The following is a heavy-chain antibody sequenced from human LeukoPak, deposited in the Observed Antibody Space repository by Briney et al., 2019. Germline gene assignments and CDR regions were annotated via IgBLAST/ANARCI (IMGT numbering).Heavy chain of an antibody. CDR2: ISSSSSYI. CDR3: ARDPSYYDSSGRYYYYMDV. Sequence: GGSLRLSCAASGFTFSSYSMNWVRQAPGKGLEWVSSISSSSSYIYYADSVKGRFTISRDNAKNSLYLQMNSLRAEDTAVYYCARDPSYYDSSGRYYYYMDVWGKGITVTVSS. D-gene: IGHD3-22*01. J-gene: IGHJ6*03. V-gene: IGHV3-21*01. CDR1: GFTFSSYS.